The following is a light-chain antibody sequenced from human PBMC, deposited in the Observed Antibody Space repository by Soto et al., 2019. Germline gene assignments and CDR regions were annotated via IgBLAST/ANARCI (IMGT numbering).Light chain of an antibody. V-gene: IGKV3-20*01. CDR2: GAS. J-gene: IGKJ1*01. CDR3: QQYCSSPWT. Sequence: EIVLTQSPGTLSLSPGEGATLSCRASESVASNYLAWYQQKPGQAPRLLFYGASIRATGIPDRFSGSGSGTDFTLTLTRLQPEEFAVYYCQQYCSSPWTSGQGTKVEIK. CDR1: ESVASNY.